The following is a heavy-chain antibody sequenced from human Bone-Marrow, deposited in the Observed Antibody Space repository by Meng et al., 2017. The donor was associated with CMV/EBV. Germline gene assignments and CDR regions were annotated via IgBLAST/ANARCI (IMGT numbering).Heavy chain of an antibody. D-gene: IGHD2-2*03. Sequence: GESLKISCAASGFTFSDHYMGWIRQAPGKGLEWVSYISSSGNNVYYTDSVKGRFTISRDNAKNPLYLQMNSLRAEDTAVYSCGREIRVAMGWIYYWGLGTLVTVSS. CDR3: GREIRVAMGWIYY. J-gene: IGHJ4*02. CDR1: GFTFSDHY. V-gene: IGHV3-11*01. CDR2: ISSSGNNV.